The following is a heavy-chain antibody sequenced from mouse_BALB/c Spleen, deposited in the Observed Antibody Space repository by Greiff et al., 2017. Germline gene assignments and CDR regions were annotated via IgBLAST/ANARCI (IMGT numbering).Heavy chain of an antibody. CDR2: FYPGSGSI. CDR3: ARHEDYGSSTLSY. V-gene: IGHV1-62-2*01. D-gene: IGHD1-1*01. Sequence: VMLVESGAGLVKPGASVKLSCKASGYTFTEYIIHWVKQRSGQGLEWIGWFYPGSGSIKYNEKFKDKATLTADKSSSTVYMELSRLTSEDSAVYFCARHEDYGSSTLSYWGQGTLVTVSA. J-gene: IGHJ3*01. CDR1: GYTFTEYI.